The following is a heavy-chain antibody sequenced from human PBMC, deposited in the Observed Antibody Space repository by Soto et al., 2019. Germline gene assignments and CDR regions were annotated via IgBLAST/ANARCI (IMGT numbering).Heavy chain of an antibody. V-gene: IGHV5-51*01. D-gene: IGHD6-13*01. CDR3: ARHHGSPGSYFGLDV. Sequence: GESLKISCKGSGYSFTSYWINWVRQMPGKGLEWMGSICPGDSDTRYRPSFQGKVTISADKSIGTAYLQWRSLKASDTAVYYCARHHGSPGSYFGLDVWGQGTTVTVSS. J-gene: IGHJ6*02. CDR1: GYSFTSYW. CDR2: ICPGDSDT.